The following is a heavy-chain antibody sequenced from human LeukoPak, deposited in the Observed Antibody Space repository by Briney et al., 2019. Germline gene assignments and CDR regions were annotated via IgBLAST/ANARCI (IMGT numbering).Heavy chain of an antibody. CDR2: ISYDGSNK. V-gene: IGHV3-30*04. D-gene: IGHD5-24*01. CDR3: AREGGEMATPFDY. CDR1: GFTFSSYA. Sequence: PGGSLRLSCAASGFTFSSYAMHWVRQAPGKGLEWVAVISYDGSNKYYADSVKGRFTFSRDNSKNTLYLQMHSLRPEDTAMYYCAREGGEMATPFDYWGQGTLVTVSS. J-gene: IGHJ4*02.